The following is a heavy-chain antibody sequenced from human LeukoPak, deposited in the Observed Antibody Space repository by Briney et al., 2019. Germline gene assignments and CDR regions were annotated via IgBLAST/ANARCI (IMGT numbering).Heavy chain of an antibody. J-gene: IGHJ6*02. D-gene: IGHD2-2*01. V-gene: IGHV1-8*01. Sequence: ASVKVSCKASGYTFTSYDINWVRQATGQGLGWMGWMNPNSGNTGYAQKFQGRVTMTRNTSISTAYMELSSLRSEDTAVYDCARGLYCSSTSCYLLSMDVWGQGTTVTVSS. CDR3: ARGLYCSSTSCYLLSMDV. CDR2: MNPNSGNT. CDR1: GYTFTSYD.